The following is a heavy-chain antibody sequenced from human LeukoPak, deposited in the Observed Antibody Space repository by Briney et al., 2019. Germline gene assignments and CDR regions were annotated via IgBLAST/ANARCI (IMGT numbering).Heavy chain of an antibody. J-gene: IGHJ4*02. D-gene: IGHD3/OR15-3a*01. CDR2: IYGSGSP. Sequence: SETLSLTCTVSGGSISIYYWTWIRQPAGKGLEWIGRIYGSGSPKYNPSLKSRVTVSLDTSKNQFSLKMSSVTAADTAVYYCARGDWSPYYFDFWGQGNLVTVSS. CDR3: ARGDWSPYYFDF. CDR1: GGSISIYY. V-gene: IGHV4-4*07.